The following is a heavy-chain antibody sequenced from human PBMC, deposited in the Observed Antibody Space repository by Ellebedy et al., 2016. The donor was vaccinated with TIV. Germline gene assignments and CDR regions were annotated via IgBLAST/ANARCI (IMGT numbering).Heavy chain of an antibody. CDR1: GFTVSSNY. CDR3: ARGVFGEFLDY. V-gene: IGHV3-53*01. J-gene: IGHJ4*02. Sequence: GGSLRLXXAASGFTVSSNYMSWVRQAPGKGLEWVSVIYSGGNTYYADSVRGRFTVPRDNSKNTLYLQMNSLRAEDTAVYYCARGVFGEFLDYWGQGTQVTVSS. CDR2: IYSGGNT. D-gene: IGHD3-10*02.